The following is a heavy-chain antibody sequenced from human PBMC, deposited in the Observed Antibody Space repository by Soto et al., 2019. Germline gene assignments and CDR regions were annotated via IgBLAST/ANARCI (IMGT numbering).Heavy chain of an antibody. J-gene: IGHJ4*02. Sequence: QVHLQESGPGLVKPSETLSLFCDVSGGSMSNNYWSWIRQAPGRGLEWIGYVFYTGSPNYNPSLKSRVSISVETSKKQFSLRLSSVTAADTAVYYCARSLTVTRFDQWGQGTRVTVS. CDR2: VFYTGSP. CDR1: GGSMSNNY. CDR3: ARSLTVTRFDQ. D-gene: IGHD4-17*01. V-gene: IGHV4-59*01.